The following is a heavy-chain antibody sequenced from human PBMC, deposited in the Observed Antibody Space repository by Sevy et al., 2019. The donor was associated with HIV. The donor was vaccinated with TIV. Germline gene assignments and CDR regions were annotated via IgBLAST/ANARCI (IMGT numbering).Heavy chain of an antibody. D-gene: IGHD1-26*01. CDR1: GYTFTGYF. CDR2: INPSSGDT. Sequence: ASVKVSCKASGYTFTGYFMHWVRQAPGQGLEWMGRINPSSGDTNYAQKFQDRVTMTRDTSISTTYMELSRLSSDDTAIYYCARVRVGATMDFDYWGQGTLVTVSS. CDR3: ARVRVGATMDFDY. V-gene: IGHV1-2*06. J-gene: IGHJ4*02.